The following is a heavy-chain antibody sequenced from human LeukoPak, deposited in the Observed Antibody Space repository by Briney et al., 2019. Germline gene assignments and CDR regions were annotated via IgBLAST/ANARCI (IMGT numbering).Heavy chain of an antibody. CDR2: LNPNNGKR. CDR1: GYTFTNYD. CDR3: ARAKGATYYFDY. D-gene: IGHD1-26*01. J-gene: IGHJ4*02. Sequence: GASVKVSCKASGYTFTNYDINWVRQTSGQGLEWMGWLNPNNGKRGYAQKFQGRITITRDTSTSTAYIELSSLRSEDTAVYYCARAKGATYYFDYWGQGTLVTVSS. V-gene: IGHV1-8*02.